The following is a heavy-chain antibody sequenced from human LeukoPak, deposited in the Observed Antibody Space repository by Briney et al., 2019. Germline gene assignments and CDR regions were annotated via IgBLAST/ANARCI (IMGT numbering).Heavy chain of an antibody. V-gene: IGHV4-39*01. Sequence: SETLSLTCNVFGGSISNNNYFWAWIRQPPGKGLEWLGCIFYTGTAYYNPSLKSRVTISVDTSKNQFSLKLSSVTAADTAVYYCALITMVRGVIGYWGQGTLVTVSS. CDR2: IFYTGTA. D-gene: IGHD3-10*01. CDR3: ALITMVRGVIGY. CDR1: GGSISNNNYF. J-gene: IGHJ4*02.